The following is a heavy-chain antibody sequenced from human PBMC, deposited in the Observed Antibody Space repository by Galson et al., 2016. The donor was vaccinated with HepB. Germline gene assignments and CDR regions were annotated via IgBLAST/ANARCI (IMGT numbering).Heavy chain of an antibody. D-gene: IGHD5-12*01. CDR1: GITFSSFA. Sequence: SLRLSCAASGITFSSFAMSWVRQAAGKGLEWVSYISSSGIYTNYADSMKGRFPISRDNANNSLYLQMNSLRADDSAVYYCAREFGGYSGYNPWGQGTLVTVSS. CDR2: ISSSGIYT. CDR3: AREFGGYSGYNP. J-gene: IGHJ5*02. V-gene: IGHV3-11*05.